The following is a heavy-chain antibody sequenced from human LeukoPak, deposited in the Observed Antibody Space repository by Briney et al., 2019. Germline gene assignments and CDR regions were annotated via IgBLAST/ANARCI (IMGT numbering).Heavy chain of an antibody. J-gene: IGHJ4*02. V-gene: IGHV6-1*01. CDR3: ARGPDWPIDS. CDR2: TFYRSKWYN. Sequence: SQTLSLTCAISGDSVSSDSAAWSWIRQSPSRGLEWLGRTFYRSKWYNDYAVSVKSRITINPDTSKNQFSLKLNSVTAADTAVYFCARGPDWPIDSWGQGTLVTVSS. CDR1: GDSVSSDSAA. D-gene: IGHD3-9*01.